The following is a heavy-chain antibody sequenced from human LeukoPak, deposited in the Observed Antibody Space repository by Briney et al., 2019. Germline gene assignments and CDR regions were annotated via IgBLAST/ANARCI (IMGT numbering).Heavy chain of an antibody. CDR1: GFTVSGTY. CDR2: IYSGAGT. J-gene: IGHJ4*02. CDR3: ARVGSGNYYKYFEH. Sequence: GGSLRLSCAASGFTVSGTYMSWVRLAPGKGLEWVSVIYSGAGTYYADSVKGRFTISRDNSKNTLHLQMNSLRAEDTAVYYCARVGSGNYYKYFEHWGQGTLVTVSS. D-gene: IGHD1-26*01. V-gene: IGHV3-53*01.